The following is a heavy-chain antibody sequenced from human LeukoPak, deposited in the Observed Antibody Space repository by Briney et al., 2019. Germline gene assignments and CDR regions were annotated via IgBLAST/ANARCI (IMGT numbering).Heavy chain of an antibody. V-gene: IGHV4-30-4*01. D-gene: IGHD3-10*01. CDR1: GGSISSGGFY. J-gene: IGHJ4*02. CDR3: ARGPLLAPFDY. CDR2: IYYSGST. Sequence: SETLSLTCTGSGGSISSGGFYWTWIRQPPGKGLEWIGYIYYSGSTYYNPSLKSRVTISVDTSKNQFSLKRSSVTAADTDFYYCARGPLLAPFDYWGQGTLVTVSS.